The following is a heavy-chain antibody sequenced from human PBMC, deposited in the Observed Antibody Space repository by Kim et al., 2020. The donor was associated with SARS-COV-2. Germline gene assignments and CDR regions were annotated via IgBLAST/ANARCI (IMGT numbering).Heavy chain of an antibody. CDR3: ARDRSYYYDSSGSMGVHYYYGMDV. V-gene: IGHV4-31*03. CDR2: IYYSGST. Sequence: SETLSLTCTVSGGSISSGGYYWSWIRQHPGKGLEWIGYIYYSGSTYYNPSLKSRVTISVDTSKNQFSLKLSSVTAADTAVYYCARDRSYYYDSSGSMGVHYYYGMDVWGQGTTVTVSS. CDR1: GGSISSGGYY. J-gene: IGHJ6*02. D-gene: IGHD3-22*01.